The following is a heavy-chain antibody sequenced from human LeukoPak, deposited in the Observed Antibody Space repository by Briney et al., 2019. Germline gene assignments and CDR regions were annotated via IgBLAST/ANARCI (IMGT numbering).Heavy chain of an antibody. CDR1: GFTFSAYS. V-gene: IGHV3-48*01. D-gene: IGHD3-22*01. Sequence: GGSLRLSCAASGFTFSAYSMNWVRQAPGKGLEWVSFIGGGGDTIYYADSVKGRFTISRDNAKNSLHLQMDSLRVEDTAVYYCARNQEIDYYDSSGFYWGVEYWGQGTLVTVSS. CDR3: ARNQEIDYYDSSGFYWGVEY. J-gene: IGHJ4*02. CDR2: IGGGGDTI.